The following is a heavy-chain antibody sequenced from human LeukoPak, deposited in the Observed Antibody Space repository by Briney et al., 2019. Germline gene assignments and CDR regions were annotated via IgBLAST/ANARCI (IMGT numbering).Heavy chain of an antibody. V-gene: IGHV1-8*01. CDR1: GYTFTSYD. CDR2: MSPNSGNT. Sequence: ASVKVSCKASGYTFTSYDINWVRQATGQGLEWMGWMSPNSGNTGYAQKFQGRVTMTRNTSISTAYMELSSLRSEDTAVYYCATPGWSAERPFDYWGQGTLVTVSS. D-gene: IGHD6-19*01. CDR3: ATPGWSAERPFDY. J-gene: IGHJ4*02.